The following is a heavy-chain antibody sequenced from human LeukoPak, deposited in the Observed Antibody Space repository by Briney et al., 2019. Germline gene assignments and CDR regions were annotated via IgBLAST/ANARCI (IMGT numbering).Heavy chain of an antibody. J-gene: IGHJ4*02. Sequence: SETLSLTCTVPGGSISTYYCGWVRQPAGKGLEWIGYVYKSRSANYNPSLKSRVILSVDTSKNHLSLKLSSVTAADTAVYFCVGGPNNYYFDLWGQGTLVTVSS. CDR3: VGGPNNYYFDL. CDR2: VYKSRSA. CDR1: GGSISTYY. V-gene: IGHV4-59*08. D-gene: IGHD1-20*01.